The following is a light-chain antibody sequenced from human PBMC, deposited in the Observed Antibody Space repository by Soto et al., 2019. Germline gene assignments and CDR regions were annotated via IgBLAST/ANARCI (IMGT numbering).Light chain of an antibody. CDR3: CSYAGTYTVL. Sequence: QSVLTQPPSVSLSPGQSVTISCTGSSRDIGSYDFVSWYQQHPGKAPKLMIYDVNKRPSGVPDRFSASKSGITASLTISGLQAEDDADYYCCSYAGTYTVLFGTGTKVTVL. CDR1: SRDIGSYDF. CDR2: DVN. J-gene: IGLJ1*01. V-gene: IGLV2-11*01.